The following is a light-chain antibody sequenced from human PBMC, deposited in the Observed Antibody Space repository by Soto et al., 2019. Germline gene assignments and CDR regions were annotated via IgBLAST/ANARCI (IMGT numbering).Light chain of an antibody. Sequence: EIVLTQSPGTLSLSPGEGATLSCRTSQSVSSTYLAWYQQTAGQAPRLLIYGASSRATGIPDRFSGSGSGTDFTLTISRLEPEDFAVYFCQQYSDLPMTFGQGTRLEIK. V-gene: IGKV3-20*01. J-gene: IGKJ5*01. CDR3: QQYSDLPMT. CDR2: GAS. CDR1: QSVSSTY.